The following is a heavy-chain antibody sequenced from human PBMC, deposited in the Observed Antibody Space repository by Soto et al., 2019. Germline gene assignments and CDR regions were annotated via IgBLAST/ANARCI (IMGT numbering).Heavy chain of an antibody. CDR3: AADSYYYGSVKGFDP. D-gene: IGHD3-10*01. CDR2: IVVGSGNT. J-gene: IGHJ5*02. Sequence: SVKVSCKASGFTFTSSAMQWVRQARGQRLEWIGWIVVGSGNTNYAQKLQERVTITRDMSTSTAYMELSSLRSEDTALYYCAADSYYYGSVKGFDPWGQGTLVTVSS. CDR1: GFTFTSSA. V-gene: IGHV1-58*02.